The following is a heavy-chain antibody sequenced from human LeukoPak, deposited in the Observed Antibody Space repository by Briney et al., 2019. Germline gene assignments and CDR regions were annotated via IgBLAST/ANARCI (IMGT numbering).Heavy chain of an antibody. V-gene: IGHV4-4*07. D-gene: IGHD5-18*01. CDR2: ISSSGST. J-gene: IGHJ6*03. CDR3: ATGYSYGYYYYYMDV. CDR1: GGSISSYY. Sequence: PSETLSLTCTVSGGSISSYYWSWIRQPAGKGLEWIGRISSSGSTNYNPSLKSRVTISVDTSKNQFSLKLSSVTAADTAVYYCATGYSYGYYYYYMDVWGKGTTVTVSS.